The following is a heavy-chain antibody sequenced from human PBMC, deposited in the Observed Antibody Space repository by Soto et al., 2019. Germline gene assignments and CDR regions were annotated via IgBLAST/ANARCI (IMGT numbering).Heavy chain of an antibody. CDR2: IYYSGST. Sequence: SETLSLTCTVSGGSISSYYWRWIRQPPGKGLEWVGYIYYSGSTNYNPSLKSRVTISVDTSKNKFSLKLSSVTAADTAVYYCASAYGLEGFGEAYYGMDVWGQGTTVTVSS. J-gene: IGHJ6*02. D-gene: IGHD3-10*01. V-gene: IGHV4-59*01. CDR1: GGSISSYY. CDR3: ASAYGLEGFGEAYYGMDV.